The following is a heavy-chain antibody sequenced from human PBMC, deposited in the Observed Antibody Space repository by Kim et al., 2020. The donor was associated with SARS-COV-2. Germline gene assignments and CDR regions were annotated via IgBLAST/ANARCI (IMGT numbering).Heavy chain of an antibody. Sequence: SETLSLTCAVYGGSFSGYYWSWIRQPPGKGLEWIGEINHSGSTNYNPSLKSRVTISVDTSKNQFSLKLSSVTAADTAVYYCARAHRVRGPAVGYNWFDPWGQGTLVTVSS. CDR2: INHSGST. CDR3: ARAHRVRGPAVGYNWFDP. CDR1: GGSFSGYY. J-gene: IGHJ5*02. V-gene: IGHV4-34*01. D-gene: IGHD3-10*01.